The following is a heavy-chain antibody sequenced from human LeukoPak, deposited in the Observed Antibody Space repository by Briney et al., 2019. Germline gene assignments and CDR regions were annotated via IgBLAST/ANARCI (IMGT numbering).Heavy chain of an antibody. CDR2: VDSSGNT. J-gene: IGHJ4*02. Sequence: SETLSLTCSVSVVSMNGYYWSWLRQSAGNRLEWIGHVDSSGNTNYNPSLESRVTMSVDTSKNQFSLKLSSVTAADTAVYYCARDGYGGKNDYWGQGTLVTVSS. V-gene: IGHV4-4*07. D-gene: IGHD4-23*01. CDR3: ARDGYGGKNDY. CDR1: VVSMNGYY.